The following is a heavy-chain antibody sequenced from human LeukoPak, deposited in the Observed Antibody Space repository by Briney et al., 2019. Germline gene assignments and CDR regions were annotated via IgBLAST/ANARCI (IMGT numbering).Heavy chain of an antibody. Sequence: TSETLSPTCTVSGGSISGDHWNWIRQPPGKGLEWIGYIYYSGNTNCNPSLKSRVTISVDTSKNQFSLKLSSVTAADTAVYYCARRNDFDIWGQGTMVTVSS. V-gene: IGHV4-59*08. CDR1: GGSISGDH. CDR3: ARRNDFDI. CDR2: IYYSGNT. J-gene: IGHJ3*02.